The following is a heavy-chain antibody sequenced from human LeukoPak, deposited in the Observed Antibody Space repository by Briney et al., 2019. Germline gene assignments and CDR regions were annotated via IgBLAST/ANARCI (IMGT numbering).Heavy chain of an antibody. D-gene: IGHD3-22*01. CDR3: AREGNYYDSNGYYY. CDR1: GGSISAYY. Sequence: PSETLSLTCSVSGGSISAYYWSWIRQPAGKGLEWIGRIYSSGSTNYNPSLKRRVTLSVETSKNQFSLKLSFVTAADTAVYYCAREGNYYDSNGYYYWGQGTLVTVSS. V-gene: IGHV4-4*07. CDR2: IYSSGST. J-gene: IGHJ4*02.